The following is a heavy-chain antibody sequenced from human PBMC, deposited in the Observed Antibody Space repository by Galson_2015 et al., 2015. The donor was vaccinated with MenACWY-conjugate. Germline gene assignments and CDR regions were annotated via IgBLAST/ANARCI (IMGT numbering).Heavy chain of an antibody. J-gene: IGHJ5*02. CDR3: ARRQFKAAAAAFDP. CDR2: IWPGDSHT. V-gene: IGHV5-51*01. CDR1: GCSFRTYW. D-gene: IGHD6-13*01. Sequence: QSGAEVKKPGESLQISCTGSGCSFRTYWIGWVRQMPGKGLEWMGFIWPGDSHTIYSPSFQGQVTVSVDKSNNTAYLQWSSLQASDTGMYYCARRQFKAAAAAFDPWGQGTLVTVSS.